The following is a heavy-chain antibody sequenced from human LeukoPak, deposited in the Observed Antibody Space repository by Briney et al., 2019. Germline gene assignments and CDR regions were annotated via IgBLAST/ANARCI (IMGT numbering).Heavy chain of an antibody. CDR2: IYYSGST. CDR3: ARLFGWELPVDY. CDR1: GGSFSGYH. Sequence: SETLSLTCAVYGGSFSGYHWNWIRQPPGKGLEWIGSIYYSGSTYYNPSLKSRVTISVDTSKNQFSLKLSSVTAADTAVYYCARLFGWELPVDYWGQGTLVTVSS. J-gene: IGHJ4*02. D-gene: IGHD1-26*01. V-gene: IGHV4-34*01.